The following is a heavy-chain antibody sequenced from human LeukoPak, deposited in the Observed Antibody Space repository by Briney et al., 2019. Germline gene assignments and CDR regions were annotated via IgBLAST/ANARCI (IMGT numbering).Heavy chain of an antibody. J-gene: IGHJ3*02. CDR1: GGSTSSYN. Sequence: PSETLSFTCTVSGGSTSSYNWSWLRQPPGKGLEWIGYIYYSGTTNYNPSLKSRVTISVDTSNNHFSLKLSTVTAADTAVYYCARGLFAIFGVAFDIWGQGTMVTVSS. CDR2: IYYSGTT. V-gene: IGHV4-59*01. D-gene: IGHD3-3*02. CDR3: ARGLFAIFGVAFDI.